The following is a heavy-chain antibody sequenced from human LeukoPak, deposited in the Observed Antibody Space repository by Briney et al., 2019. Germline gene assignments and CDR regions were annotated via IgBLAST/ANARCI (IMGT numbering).Heavy chain of an antibody. CDR2: IYYRGST. J-gene: IGHJ4*02. V-gene: IGHV4-59*01. Sequence: PSETLSLTCTVSGGSINSYYWSWIRQPPGKGLEWIGYIYYRGSTNYNPSLKSRVTISVDTSKNHFSLKLSSVTAADTAVYYCARVGTYGSGSYLSWLDYWGQGTLVTVSS. CDR3: ARVGTYGSGSYLSWLDY. CDR1: GGSINSYY. D-gene: IGHD3-10*01.